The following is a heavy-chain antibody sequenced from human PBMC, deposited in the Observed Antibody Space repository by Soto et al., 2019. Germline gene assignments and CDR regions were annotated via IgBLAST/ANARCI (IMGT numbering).Heavy chain of an antibody. CDR1: GGSISSYY. Sequence: SETLSLTCTVSGGSISSYYWSWIRQPAGKGLEWIGRIYTSGSTYYNPSLKSRVTMSVDTSKNHFSLKLRSVTAADTAVYYCARGDLGYCSSTSCRSWFDPWGQGSLVTVSS. J-gene: IGHJ5*02. CDR2: IYTSGST. CDR3: ARGDLGYCSSTSCRSWFDP. V-gene: IGHV4-4*07. D-gene: IGHD2-2*01.